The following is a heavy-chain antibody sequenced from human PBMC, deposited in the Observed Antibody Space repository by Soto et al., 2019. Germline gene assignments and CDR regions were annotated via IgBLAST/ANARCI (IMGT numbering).Heavy chain of an antibody. CDR3: ARDFRVLRYFDWFRGEGQYNWFDP. J-gene: IGHJ5*02. CDR2: ISAYNGNT. Sequence: GASVKVSCKASGYTFTSYGISWVRQAPGQGLEWMGWISAYNGNTNYAQKLQGRVTMTTDTSTSTAYMELRSLRSDDTAVYYCARDFRVLRYFDWFRGEGQYNWFDPWGQGTLVTVSS. CDR1: GYTFTSYG. D-gene: IGHD3-9*01. V-gene: IGHV1-18*01.